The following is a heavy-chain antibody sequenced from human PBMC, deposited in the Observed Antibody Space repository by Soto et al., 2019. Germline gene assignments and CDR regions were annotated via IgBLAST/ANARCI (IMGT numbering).Heavy chain of an antibody. J-gene: IGHJ4*02. CDR2: ISYSDHST. Sequence: EVQLWESGGGLVQPGGSLRLSCAASGFTFSRYAMNWVRQAPGKGLEWVSSISYSDHSTYYADSVKGRFTISRDNSKDTLYVQMNKLRAEDTAVYYCARRGGSNGWGYFDSWGQGTLVSVSS. CDR3: ARRGGSNGWGYFDS. CDR1: GFTFSRYA. V-gene: IGHV3-23*01. D-gene: IGHD6-19*01.